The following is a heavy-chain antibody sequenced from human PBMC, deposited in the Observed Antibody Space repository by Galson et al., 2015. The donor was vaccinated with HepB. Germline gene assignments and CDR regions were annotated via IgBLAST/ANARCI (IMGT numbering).Heavy chain of an antibody. Sequence: SLRLSCAASGFTVSSNYMSWVRQAPGKGLEWVSVIYSDGKTFYADSVKGRFTISRDNSQNTLFLQMNSLGVEDTAVYYCARLLGDQTTSDSWGQGTLVTVSS. CDR2: IYSDGKT. CDR1: GFTVSSNY. V-gene: IGHV3-66*01. J-gene: IGHJ4*02. D-gene: IGHD3-16*01. CDR3: ARLLGDQTTSDS.